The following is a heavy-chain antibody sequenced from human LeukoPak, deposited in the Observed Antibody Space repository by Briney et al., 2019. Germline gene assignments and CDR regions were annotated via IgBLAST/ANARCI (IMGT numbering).Heavy chain of an antibody. D-gene: IGHD5-24*01. CDR3: ATGIDGYNYFFDY. V-gene: IGHV1-24*01. CDR1: GYTLTELS. Sequence: ASVKVSCKVSGYTLTELSMHWVRQAPGKGLEWMGGSDPEDGETIYAQKFQGRVTMTEDTSTDTAYMELSSLRSEDTAVYYCATGIDGYNYFFDYWGQGTLVTVSS. J-gene: IGHJ4*02. CDR2: SDPEDGET.